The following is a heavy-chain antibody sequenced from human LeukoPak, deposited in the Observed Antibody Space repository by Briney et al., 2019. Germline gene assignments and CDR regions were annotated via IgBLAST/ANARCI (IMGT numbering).Heavy chain of an antibody. CDR3: ARLTALAGHRDAFDI. Sequence: SETLSLTCNVSGGSIGGHTFYWDWIRQPPGKGLEWIATIYYNGNTFYNPSLKSRAAISIDMSKSQFFLHLTSVSAADTAVYYCARLTALAGHRDAFDIWGPGTLVTVSS. V-gene: IGHV4-39*01. J-gene: IGHJ3*02. CDR2: IYYNGNT. CDR1: GGSIGGHTFY. D-gene: IGHD6-19*01.